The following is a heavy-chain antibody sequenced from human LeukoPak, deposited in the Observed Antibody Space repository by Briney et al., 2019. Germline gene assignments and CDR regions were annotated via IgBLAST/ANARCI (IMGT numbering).Heavy chain of an antibody. D-gene: IGHD5-12*01. CDR1: GYTFTSYG. V-gene: IGHV1-18*01. J-gene: IGHJ4*02. Sequence: ASVKVSCKASGYTFTSYGINWVRQAPGQGLEWMGWISAYNGDTNYAQKLQGRVTMTTDTSTSTAYMELSLRSDDTAVYYCARTSHYVDIAATIPYGIYYFDYWGQGTLVTVSS. CDR3: ARTSHYVDIAATIPYGIYYFDY. CDR2: ISAYNGDT.